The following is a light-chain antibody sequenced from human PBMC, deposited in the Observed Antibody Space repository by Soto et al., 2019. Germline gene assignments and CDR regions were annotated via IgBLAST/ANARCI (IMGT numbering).Light chain of an antibody. J-gene: IGKJ1*01. CDR1: QSITNNF. Sequence: VLTQSPGTLSLSPGERATLSFRASQSITNNFLAWYQQKPGQAPRLLIYAASTRATGVPDRFSGSGSGTDFTLTISRLEPEDFAVYYCQQYGSSPKTFGQGTKVDIK. V-gene: IGKV3-20*01. CDR3: QQYGSSPKT. CDR2: AAS.